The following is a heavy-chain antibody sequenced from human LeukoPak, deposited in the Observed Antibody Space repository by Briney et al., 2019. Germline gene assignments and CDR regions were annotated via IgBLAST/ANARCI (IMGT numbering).Heavy chain of an antibody. D-gene: IGHD2-2*03. J-gene: IGHJ4*02. CDR3: ACIGYSNDVGY. CDR1: GFTFRDYE. CDR2: ISTGGTK. Sequence: GGSLRLSCTASGFTFRDYEVNWVRQAPGKGLEWISSISTGGTKHYTDSVKGRFTISRDNGKNSLYLQMNSLRAEDTAVYYCACIGYSNDVGYWGQGTLVTVSS. V-gene: IGHV3-69-1*02.